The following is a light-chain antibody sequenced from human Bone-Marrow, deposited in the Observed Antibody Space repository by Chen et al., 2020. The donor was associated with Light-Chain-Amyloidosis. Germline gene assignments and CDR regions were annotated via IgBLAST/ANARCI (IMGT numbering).Light chain of an antibody. Sequence: NFMLTQPHSVSESPGKTVIISCTRSSGSIATNYVQWYQQRPGSSPTTVIYEDDQRPSGVPDRVSGAIDRSSNSASLTISGRKTEDEADYYCQSYQGSSQGVFGGGTKLTVL. CDR2: EDD. J-gene: IGLJ3*02. CDR1: SGSIATNY. V-gene: IGLV6-57*01. CDR3: QSYQGSSQGV.